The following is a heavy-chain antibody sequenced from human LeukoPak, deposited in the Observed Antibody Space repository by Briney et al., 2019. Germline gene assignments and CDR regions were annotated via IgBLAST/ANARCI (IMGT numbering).Heavy chain of an antibody. J-gene: IGHJ4*02. V-gene: IGHV5-51*01. CDR3: ARFKVDDCTSSNCYSLGFDF. CDR1: GYSFSNYW. CDR2: IYPGDSDT. D-gene: IGHD2-2*01. Sequence: LGESLKISCKGSGYSFSNYWIAWVRQMPGKGLEYMGIIYPGDSDTRYSPSFQGQVTISADKSISIAYLQWSSLKTSDTAMYYCARFKVDDCTSSNCYSLGFDFWSQGTLVTVSS.